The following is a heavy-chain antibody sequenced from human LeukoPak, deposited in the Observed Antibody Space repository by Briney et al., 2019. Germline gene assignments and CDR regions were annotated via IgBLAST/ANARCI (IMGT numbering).Heavy chain of an antibody. CDR2: IYSGGST. V-gene: IGHV3-66*01. J-gene: IGHJ6*02. D-gene: IGHD5-24*01. Sequence: GGSLRLSCAASGFTVSSNCMSWVRQAPGKGLEWVSLIYSGGSTYYADSVKGRFTISRDNSKNTLYLQMNSLRAVDTAVYYCASRDKGYYYGMDVWGQGTTVTVSS. CDR3: ASRDKGYYYGMDV. CDR1: GFTVSSNC.